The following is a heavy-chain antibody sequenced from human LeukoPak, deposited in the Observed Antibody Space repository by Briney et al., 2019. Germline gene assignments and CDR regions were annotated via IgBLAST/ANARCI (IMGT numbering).Heavy chain of an antibody. V-gene: IGHV4-34*01. Sequence: SETLSLTCAVYGGSFSGYYWTWIRQPPGKGLEWIGSIYHSGSTYYNPSLKSRGTISVDMSRNQFSLNLSSVAAADTAVYYCARAYSGSSGVFEYWGQGTLVTVSS. CDR1: GGSFSGYY. D-gene: IGHD2-15*01. CDR2: IYHSGST. J-gene: IGHJ4*02. CDR3: ARAYSGSSGVFEY.